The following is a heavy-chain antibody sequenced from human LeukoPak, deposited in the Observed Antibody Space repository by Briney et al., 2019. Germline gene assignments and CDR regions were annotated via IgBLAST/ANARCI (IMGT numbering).Heavy chain of an antibody. D-gene: IGHD2-8*01. CDR1: GYTFTSYH. CDR2: INLSGGST. J-gene: IGHJ4*02. V-gene: IGHV1-46*01. Sequence: VASVKVSCKASGYTFTSYHMHWVRQAPGQGLEWMGLINLSGGSTTYAQRFQGRDTLTRDTSTSTVYMELSSLRSEDTAVYYCARDYVDDIPMIKDYWGQGTLVTVSS. CDR3: ARDYVDDIPMIKDY.